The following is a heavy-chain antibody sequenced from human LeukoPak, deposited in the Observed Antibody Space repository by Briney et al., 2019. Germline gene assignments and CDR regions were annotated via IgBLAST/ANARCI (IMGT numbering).Heavy chain of an antibody. CDR2: ISGSGGST. CDR1: GFTFSSYA. J-gene: IGHJ6*02. Sequence: PGGSLRLSRAASGFTFSSYAMSWVRQAPGKGLEWVSGISGSGGSTYYADSVKGRFTISRDNSKNTLYLQMNSLSAEDTAVYYCAKDLSPLYYYYGMDVWGQGTTVTVSS. CDR3: AKDLSPLYYYYGMDV. V-gene: IGHV3-23*01.